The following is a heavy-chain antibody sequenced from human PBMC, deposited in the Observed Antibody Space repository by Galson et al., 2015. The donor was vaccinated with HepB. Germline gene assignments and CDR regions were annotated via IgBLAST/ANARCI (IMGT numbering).Heavy chain of an antibody. Sequence: SLRLSCAASGFTFSSYWMSWVRQAPGKGLEWVANIKQDGSEKYYVDSVKGRFTISRDNAKNSLYLQMNSLRAEDTAVYYCARDSITDYYDSSDYVDYWGQATLVTVSS. D-gene: IGHD3-22*01. J-gene: IGHJ4*02. V-gene: IGHV3-7*01. CDR2: IKQDGSEK. CDR1: GFTFSSYW. CDR3: ARDSITDYYDSSDYVDY.